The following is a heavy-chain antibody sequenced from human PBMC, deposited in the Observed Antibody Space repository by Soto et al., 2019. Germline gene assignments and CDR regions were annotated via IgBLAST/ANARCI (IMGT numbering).Heavy chain of an antibody. J-gene: IGHJ6*02. CDR1: SGPTSSHN. CDR2: VYSTGGT. CDR3: VRQRIGNLHGLVDV. Sequence: QVQLQQSGPGLVKPSETLSLTCSVSSGPTSSHNWGWIRQTPGRGLEWIGYVYSTGGTSYNPSLHSRVTISADTSTNHISLTLTSVTAADTAVYYCVRQRIGNLHGLVDVWGQGTTVRVSS. V-gene: IGHV4-59*08. D-gene: IGHD1-1*01.